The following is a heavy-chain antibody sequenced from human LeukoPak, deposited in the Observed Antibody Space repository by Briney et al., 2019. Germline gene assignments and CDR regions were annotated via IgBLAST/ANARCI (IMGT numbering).Heavy chain of an antibody. Sequence: SVKVSCKASGGTFSSYAISWVRQAPGQGLEWMGRIIPILGIANYAQKFQGRVTITADKSTSTAYMELSSLRSEDTAVYYCAVVLRYFDWSRGSDYWGQGTLVTVSS. CDR1: GGTFSSYA. CDR3: AVVLRYFDWSRGSDY. CDR2: IIPILGIA. J-gene: IGHJ4*02. D-gene: IGHD3-9*01. V-gene: IGHV1-69*04.